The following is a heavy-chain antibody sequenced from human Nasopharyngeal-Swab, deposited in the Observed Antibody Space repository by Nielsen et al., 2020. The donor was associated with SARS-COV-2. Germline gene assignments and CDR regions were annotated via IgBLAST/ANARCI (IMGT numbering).Heavy chain of an antibody. CDR1: GFTFSDYY. CDR3: ARGWGQNYYDSSGYYPYYFDY. V-gene: IGHV3-11*04. Sequence: GESLKISCAASGFTFSDYYMSWIRQAPGKGLEWVSYISSSGSTIYYADSVKGRFTISRENAKNSLYLQMNSLRAGDTAVYYCARGWGQNYYDSSGYYPYYFDYWGQGTLVTVSS. J-gene: IGHJ4*02. CDR2: ISSSGSTI. D-gene: IGHD3-22*01.